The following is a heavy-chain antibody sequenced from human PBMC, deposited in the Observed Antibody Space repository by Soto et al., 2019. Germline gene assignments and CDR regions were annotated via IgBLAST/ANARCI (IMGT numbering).Heavy chain of an antibody. D-gene: IGHD2-8*01. V-gene: IGHV3-30*04. Sequence: GGSLRLSCSASGFTFSAYTMHWVRQAPGKGLEWVAVISYGGIDKNFVDSVKGRFTISRDNAKNSLYLQMNSLRDEDTAVYYCARDSNLGVFQHWGQGTLVTV. CDR1: GFTFSAYT. J-gene: IGHJ1*01. CDR2: ISYGGIDK. CDR3: ARDSNLGVFQH.